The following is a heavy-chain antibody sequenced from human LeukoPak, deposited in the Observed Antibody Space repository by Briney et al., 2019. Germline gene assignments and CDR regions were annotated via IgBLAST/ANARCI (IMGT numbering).Heavy chain of an antibody. CDR3: ARDALGYCSGGSCPDYGMDV. D-gene: IGHD2-15*01. J-gene: IGHJ6*02. Sequence: GRSLRLSCAASGFTISSYSMNWVRQAPGKGLEWVSSISSSSSYIYYADSVKGRFTISRDNAKNSLYLQMNSLRAEDTAVYYCARDALGYCSGGSCPDYGMDVWGQGTTVTVSS. CDR1: GFTISSYS. V-gene: IGHV3-21*01. CDR2: ISSSSSYI.